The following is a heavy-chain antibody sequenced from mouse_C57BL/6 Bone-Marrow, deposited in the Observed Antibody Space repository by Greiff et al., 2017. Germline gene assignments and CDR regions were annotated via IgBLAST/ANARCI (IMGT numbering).Heavy chain of an antibody. V-gene: IGHV5-4*03. CDR1: GFTFSSYA. Sequence: EVMLVESGGGLVKPGGSLKLSCAASGFTFSSYAMSWVRQTPEKRLEWVATISDGGSYTYYPANVKGRFTISRDNAKNNLYLQMSHLKSEDTAMYYCARWLLGAMDYWGQGTSVTVSS. D-gene: IGHD2-3*01. CDR2: ISDGGSYT. J-gene: IGHJ4*01. CDR3: ARWLLGAMDY.